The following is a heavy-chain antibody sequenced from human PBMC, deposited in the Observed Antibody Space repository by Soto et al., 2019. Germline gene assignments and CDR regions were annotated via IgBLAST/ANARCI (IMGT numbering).Heavy chain of an antibody. CDR3: VIQGFGRLHGLVDV. CDR1: DDSSSNYK. D-gene: IGHD3-10*01. CDR2: IDSNGGT. V-gene: IGHV4-59*08. Sequence: QVQLQESGPGLVKPSETLSLTCTVSDDSSSNYKWSWIRQPPGRILEWIGYIDSNGGTSYNPSLPSRVNLSIDTSTTQFFLKRRSMTCADTAVYYTVIQGFGRLHGLVDVWGQGTTVTVSS. J-gene: IGHJ6*02.